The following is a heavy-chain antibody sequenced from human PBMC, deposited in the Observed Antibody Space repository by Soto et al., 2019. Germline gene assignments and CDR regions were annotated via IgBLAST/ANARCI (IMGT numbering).Heavy chain of an antibody. CDR3: AGEQYCSSTSCYENWFDP. D-gene: IGHD2-2*01. CDR1: GYTFTSYG. CDR2: ISAYNGNT. J-gene: IGHJ5*02. Sequence: GASVKVSCKASGYTFTSYGISWVRQAPGQGLEWMGWISAYNGNTNYAQKLQGRVTMTRDTSTSTAYMELSSLRSEDTAVYYCAGEQYCSSTSCYENWFDPWGQGTLVTVSS. V-gene: IGHV1-18*01.